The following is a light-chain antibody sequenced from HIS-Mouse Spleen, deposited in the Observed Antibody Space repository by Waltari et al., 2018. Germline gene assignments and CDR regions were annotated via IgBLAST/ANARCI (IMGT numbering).Light chain of an antibody. V-gene: IGLV3-10*01. CDR1: ILPKKY. CDR3: YSTDSSGNHRV. CDR2: EDS. J-gene: IGLJ2*01. Sequence: SYELTQPPSVSVSPGQTARITCSGEILPKKYATWYQQKSGQAPVLVIYEDSKRPSGIPERFSGSSSGTMATLTISGAQVEDEADYYCYSTDSSGNHRVFGGGTKLTVL.